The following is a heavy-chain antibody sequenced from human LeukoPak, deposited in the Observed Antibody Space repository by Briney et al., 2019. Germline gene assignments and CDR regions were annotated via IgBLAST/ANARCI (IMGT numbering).Heavy chain of an antibody. D-gene: IGHD3-22*01. Sequence: GGSLRLSCAASGFTFSSYAMSWVRQAPGKGLEWVSAISGSGGSTYYADSVKGRFTISRDNSKNTLYLQMNSLRAEDTAVYYCAKDSSYYYDSSGYYGNWFDPWGQGTLVTVSS. CDR2: ISGSGGST. J-gene: IGHJ5*02. CDR3: AKDSSYYYDSSGYYGNWFDP. V-gene: IGHV3-23*01. CDR1: GFTFSSYA.